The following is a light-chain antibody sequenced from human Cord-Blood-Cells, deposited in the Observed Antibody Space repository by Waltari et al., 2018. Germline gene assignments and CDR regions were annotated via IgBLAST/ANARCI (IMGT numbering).Light chain of an antibody. CDR3: SSYTSSSTWV. CDR2: DVS. CDR1: RRDVGGYNY. V-gene: IGLV2-14*03. Sequence: SALTQPASGSGSPGQAITISCTGTRRDVGGYNYVSWYQQHPGKAPQLMIYDVSNRHSGVSNRFSGSKSVNTASLTISGLQAEDEADYYCSSYTSSSTWVFGGGTKLTVL. J-gene: IGLJ3*02.